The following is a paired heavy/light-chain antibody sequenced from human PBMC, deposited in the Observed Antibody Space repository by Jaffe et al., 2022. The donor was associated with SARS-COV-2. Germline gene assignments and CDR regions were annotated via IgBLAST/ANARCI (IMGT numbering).Heavy chain of an antibody. D-gene: IGHD6-13*01. CDR1: GFTFSDFY. CDR3: VRERGYSNHWRRSFGT. CDR2: ISDNSYSI. J-gene: IGHJ5*02. V-gene: IGHV3-11*06. Sequence: QVQLVESGGGLVKPGGSLRLSCAASGFTFSDFYMTWIRQAPGRGLEWISSISDNSYSIKYADSVKGRFTISRDSAKNSLYLQMNSLRADDTAVYYCVRERGYSNHWRRSFGTWGQGTLVSVSS.
Light chain of an antibody. CDR1: SSDVGGYNY. Sequence: QSALTQPASVSGSPGQPITISCTGTSSDVGGYNYVSWYQQHPGKAPKLMIFDVTNRPSGVSNRFSGSKSGNTASLTISGLQADDEADYYCCSYTSSSTWVFGGGTKLTVL. CDR3: CSYTSSSTWV. CDR2: DVT. J-gene: IGLJ3*02. V-gene: IGLV2-14*01.